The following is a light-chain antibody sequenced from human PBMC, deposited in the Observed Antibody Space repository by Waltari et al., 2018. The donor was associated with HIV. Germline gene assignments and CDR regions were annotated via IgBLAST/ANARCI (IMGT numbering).Light chain of an antibody. CDR1: QNVRSC. CDR3: QQCADWPLS. J-gene: IGKJ4*01. Sequence: EIVLTQSPATLSLSPGERATLSFRASQNVRSCLVWYQQRSGQAPGLRIYGAANGATGIPARFSGSGYGTDFTLSISSLEPEDFAVYYCQQCADWPLSFGGGTEVEIK. CDR2: GAA. V-gene: IGKV3-11*01.